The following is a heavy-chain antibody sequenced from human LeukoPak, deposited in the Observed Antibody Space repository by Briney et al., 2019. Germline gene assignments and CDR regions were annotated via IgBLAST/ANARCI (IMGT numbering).Heavy chain of an antibody. Sequence: GASVKVSCKASGYTFTSYGISWVRQAPGQGLEWMGWISAYNGNTNYAQKLQGRVTMTTDTSTSTAYMELRSLRSDDTAVYYCARAEVAVAGAPCNDYWGQGTLVTVSS. CDR2: ISAYNGNT. CDR1: GYTFTSYG. J-gene: IGHJ4*02. V-gene: IGHV1-18*01. CDR3: ARAEVAVAGAPCNDY. D-gene: IGHD6-19*01.